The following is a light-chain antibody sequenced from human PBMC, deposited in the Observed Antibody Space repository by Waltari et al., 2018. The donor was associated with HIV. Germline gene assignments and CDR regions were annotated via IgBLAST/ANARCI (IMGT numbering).Light chain of an antibody. J-gene: IGKJ4*01. V-gene: IGKV3D-15*01. CDR1: QSVGSH. Sequence: EIVMTQSPGTLSVSPGERATLSCRASQSVGSHLAGYQQKPGQAPRLLMYGASSTAAGIPARFSGSGSGTDFTLTISGLQSEDFAVYFCQQYSDWPPLTFGGGTKVEIK. CDR2: GAS. CDR3: QQYSDWPPLT.